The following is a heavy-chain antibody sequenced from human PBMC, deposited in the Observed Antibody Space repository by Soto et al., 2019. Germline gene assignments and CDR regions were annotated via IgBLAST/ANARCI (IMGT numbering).Heavy chain of an antibody. V-gene: IGHV3-48*03. CDR1: GFTFSSYE. CDR2: ISSSGSTI. D-gene: IGHD1-7*01. J-gene: IGHJ6*02. CDR3: AKSLSGTNYAMDV. Sequence: PGGSLRLSCAASGFTFSSYEMNWVRQAPGKGLEWVSYISSSGSTIYYADSVKGRFTISKDNSKKTLSLQMNGLRAEDTAVYYCAKSLSGTNYAMDVWGQGTTVTVSS.